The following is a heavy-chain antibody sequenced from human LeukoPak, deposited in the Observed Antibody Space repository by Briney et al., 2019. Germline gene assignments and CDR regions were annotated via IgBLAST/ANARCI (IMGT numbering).Heavy chain of an antibody. CDR2: IKQDGSEK. D-gene: IGHD2/OR15-2a*01. J-gene: IGHJ4*02. Sequence: PGGSLRLSCAASGFTLSSYWMSWVRQAPGKGLEWVANIKQDGSEKYYVDSVKGRFTISRDNAKNSLYLQMNSLRAEDTAVYYCARTSRSSRGGPTFVNWGQGALVTVSS. CDR1: GFTLSSYW. CDR3: ARTSRSSRGGPTFVN. V-gene: IGHV3-7*01.